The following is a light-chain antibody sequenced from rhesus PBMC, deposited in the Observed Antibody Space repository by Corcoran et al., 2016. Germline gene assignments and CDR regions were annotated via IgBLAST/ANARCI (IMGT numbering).Light chain of an antibody. CDR1: QGISKY. Sequence: DIQMTQSPSSLSASVGDTVTITCQASQGISKYLAWYQQKPGKAPKLLIYDASTLQSGVPSRFSGNGSGTECTHTISSLQPEEFATYYCQQHNSYPLTFGGGTKVELK. V-gene: IGKV1-25*01. CDR2: DAS. J-gene: IGKJ4*01. CDR3: QQHNSYPLT.